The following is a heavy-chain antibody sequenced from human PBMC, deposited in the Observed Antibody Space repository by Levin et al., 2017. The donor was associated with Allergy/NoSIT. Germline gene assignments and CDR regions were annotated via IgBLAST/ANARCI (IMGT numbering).Heavy chain of an antibody. J-gene: IGHJ4*02. D-gene: IGHD6-19*01. V-gene: IGHV3-64D*06. Sequence: GESLKISCSVSGFTFSSYVMHWVRQAPGKGLEYVSAIWTTGDGTYYADSVKGRFTISRDNSKSTLYLQMSGLRVEDTAVYYCVKGSSAWFFLDYWGQGALVTGSS. CDR2: IWTTGDGT. CDR1: GFTFSSYV. CDR3: VKGSSAWFFLDY.